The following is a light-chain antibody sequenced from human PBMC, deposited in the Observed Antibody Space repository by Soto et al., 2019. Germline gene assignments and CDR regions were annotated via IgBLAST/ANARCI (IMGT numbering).Light chain of an antibody. CDR3: LRHDSYPPT. V-gene: IGKV1-17*03. CDR1: QGIGDY. CDR2: AAS. J-gene: IGKJ1*01. Sequence: DIQMTQSPSAMSASVGDRVTITCRASQGIGDYLAWFQQKPGKVPKRLIYAASSLQPGVPPRFSGSRSGTVFTLTISSLQPEDFATYYCLRHDSYPPTFGQGTKVDIK.